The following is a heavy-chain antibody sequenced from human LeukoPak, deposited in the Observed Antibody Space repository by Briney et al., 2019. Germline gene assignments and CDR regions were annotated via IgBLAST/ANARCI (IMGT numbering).Heavy chain of an antibody. Sequence: ASVKVSCKASGGTFSSYAISWVRQAPGQGLEWMGGIIPIFGTANYAQKFQGRVTMTRDMSTSTVYMELSSLRSEDTAVYYCARETRREDYDFWSGYYTPYYFDYWGQGTLVTVSS. V-gene: IGHV1-69*05. D-gene: IGHD3-3*01. J-gene: IGHJ4*02. CDR2: IIPIFGTA. CDR3: ARETRREDYDFWSGYYTPYYFDY. CDR1: GGTFSSYA.